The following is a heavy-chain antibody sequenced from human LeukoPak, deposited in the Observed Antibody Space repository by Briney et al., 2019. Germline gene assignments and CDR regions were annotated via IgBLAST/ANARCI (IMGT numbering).Heavy chain of an antibody. CDR1: GYTLTELS. V-gene: IGHV1-24*01. CDR3: ATPAPSHYYDLRYYCVY. J-gene: IGHJ4*02. D-gene: IGHD3-22*01. CDR2: VDPEDDET. Sequence: ASVKFSCKVSGYTLTELSMHWVRQAPGKGLEWLGGVDPEDDETCYAQKFRGRVTMTEDTSTHTAYMELSSLRSEDTAVYYCATPAPSHYYDLRYYCVYVGQETLVCVSS.